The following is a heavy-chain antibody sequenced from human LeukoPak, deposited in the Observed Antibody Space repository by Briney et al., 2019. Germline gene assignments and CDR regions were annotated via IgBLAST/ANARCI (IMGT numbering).Heavy chain of an antibody. V-gene: IGHV3-13*01. CDR3: AREPPHGSGLGVLSSYGMDV. CDR1: GFTFSSYD. Sequence: PGGSLRLSCAASGFTFSSYDMHWVRQATGKGLEWVSAIGTAGDTYYPGSVKGRFTISRENAKNSLYLQMNSLRAGDTAVYYCAREPPHGSGLGVLSSYGMDVWGQGTTVTVSS. J-gene: IGHJ6*02. D-gene: IGHD3-10*01. CDR2: IGTAGDT.